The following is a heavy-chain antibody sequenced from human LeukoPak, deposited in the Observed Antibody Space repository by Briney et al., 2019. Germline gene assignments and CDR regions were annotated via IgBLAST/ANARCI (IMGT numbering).Heavy chain of an antibody. J-gene: IGHJ1*01. CDR2: VYNIGST. V-gene: IGHV4-59*13. CDR3: ARDFGGTVTGI. Sequence: SETLSLICTVSNDSISSDYWSWIRQPPGKGLEWITYVYNIGSTNYNPSLKSRVTISVDTSKNQFSLKLSSVTAADTAVYYCARDFGGTVTGIWGQGTPVTVSS. D-gene: IGHD4-17*01. CDR1: NDSISSDY.